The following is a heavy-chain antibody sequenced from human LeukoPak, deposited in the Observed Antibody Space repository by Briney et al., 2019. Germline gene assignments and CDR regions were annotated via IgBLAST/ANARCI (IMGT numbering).Heavy chain of an antibody. J-gene: IGHJ6*02. Sequence: GASVKVSCKASGYTFTGHYMHWVRQAPGQGLEWMGWMNPNSGNTGYAQKFQGRVTMTRNTSISTAYMELSSLRSEDTAVYYCARGAVLRFLEWLLRYYYYYGMDVWGQGTTVTVSS. D-gene: IGHD3-3*01. CDR2: MNPNSGNT. V-gene: IGHV1-8*02. CDR3: ARGAVLRFLEWLLRYYYYYGMDV. CDR1: GYTFTGHY.